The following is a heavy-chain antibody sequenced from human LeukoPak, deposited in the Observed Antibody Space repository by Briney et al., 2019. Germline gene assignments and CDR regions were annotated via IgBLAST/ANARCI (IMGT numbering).Heavy chain of an antibody. CDR2: ISYDGSNK. V-gene: IGHV3-30*03. Sequence: PGGSLRLSCAASGFTFSSYGMHWVRQAPGKGLEWVAVISYDGSNKYYADSVKGRFTISRDNSKNTLYLQMNSLRAEDTAVYYCATPGRYSSSWYLSYWGQGTLVTVSS. J-gene: IGHJ4*02. CDR1: GFTFSSYG. CDR3: ATPGRYSSSWYLSY. D-gene: IGHD6-13*01.